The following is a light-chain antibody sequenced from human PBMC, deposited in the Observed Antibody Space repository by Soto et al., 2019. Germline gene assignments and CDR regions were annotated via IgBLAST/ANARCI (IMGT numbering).Light chain of an antibody. V-gene: IGKV1-5*01. CDR3: QHYNSYSRA. CDR2: DAS. Sequence: DVQMTQSPSTLSASVGDRVTMTCRASEFISDWLAWYQQKPGQAPKLLIYDASTLESGVPGRFSGSGVGTHFTLTISGLQTEDFATYHCQHYNSYSRAFGQGTKVEI. J-gene: IGKJ1*01. CDR1: EFISDW.